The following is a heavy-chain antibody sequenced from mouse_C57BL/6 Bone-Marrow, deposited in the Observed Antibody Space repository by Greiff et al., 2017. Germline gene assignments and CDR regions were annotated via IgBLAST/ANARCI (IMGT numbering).Heavy chain of an antibody. D-gene: IGHD4-1*01. Sequence: PLQQSGAELVKPGASVKISCKVSGYAFSTYWMNWVKQRPGRSLEWIGQIYPGDGDTNYNGKFKGKATLTADKSSSTAYMQLSSLTSEDSAVYFCARDWDYFDYWGQGTTLTVSS. V-gene: IGHV1-80*01. CDR2: IYPGDGDT. J-gene: IGHJ2*01. CDR3: ARDWDYFDY. CDR1: GYAFSTYW.